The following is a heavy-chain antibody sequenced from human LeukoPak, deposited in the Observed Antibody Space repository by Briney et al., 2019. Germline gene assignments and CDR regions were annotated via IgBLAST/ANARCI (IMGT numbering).Heavy chain of an antibody. V-gene: IGHV4-31*03. CDR3: ARHIAVAGTLIYWYFDL. Sequence: SETLSLTCTVSGGSISSGGYSWSWIRQHPGKGLECIGYIYYSGSTYYNPSLKSRVTISVDTSKNQFSLKLSSVTAADTAVYYCARHIAVAGTLIYWYFDLWGRGTLVTVSS. CDR1: GGSISSGGYS. CDR2: IYYSGST. D-gene: IGHD6-19*01. J-gene: IGHJ2*01.